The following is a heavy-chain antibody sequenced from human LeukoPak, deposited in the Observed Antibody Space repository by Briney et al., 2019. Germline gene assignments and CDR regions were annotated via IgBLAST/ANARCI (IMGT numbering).Heavy chain of an antibody. CDR1: GFTFSSYG. CDR3: AKDADTAMVNPFDY. D-gene: IGHD5-18*01. CDR2: ISYDGSNK. V-gene: IGHV3-30*18. Sequence: PGRSLRLSCAASGFTFSSYGMHWVRQAPGKGLEWVAVISYDGSNKYYADSVKGRFTISRDNSKNTLYLQMNSLRAEDTAVYYCAKDADTAMVNPFDYWGQGTLVTVSS. J-gene: IGHJ4*02.